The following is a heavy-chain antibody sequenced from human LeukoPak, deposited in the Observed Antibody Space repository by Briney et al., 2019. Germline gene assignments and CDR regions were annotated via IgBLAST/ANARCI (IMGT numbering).Heavy chain of an antibody. CDR2: IYHSGST. J-gene: IGHJ3*02. CDR1: GYSISGGYY. D-gene: IGHD3-3*01. Sequence: PSETLSLTCTVSGYSISGGYYWGWIRQPPGKGLEWIGSIYHSGSTYYNPSLKSRVTISVDTSKNQFSLKLSSVTAADTAVYYCARDIYGDYDFWSGYPGYDAFDIWGQGTMVTVSS. V-gene: IGHV4-38-2*02. CDR3: ARDIYGDYDFWSGYPGYDAFDI.